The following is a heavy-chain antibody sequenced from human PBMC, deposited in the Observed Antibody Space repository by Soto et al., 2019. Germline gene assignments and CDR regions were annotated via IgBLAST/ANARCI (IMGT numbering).Heavy chain of an antibody. CDR3: ARASALTIGRGRYRAFDI. CDR1: GYTFTGYY. V-gene: IGHV1-2*04. CDR2: INPNSGGT. D-gene: IGHD3-9*01. J-gene: IGHJ3*02. Sequence: ASVKVSCKASGYTFTGYYMHWVRQAPGQGLEWTGWINPNSGGTNYAQKFQGWVTMTRDTSISTAYMELSRLRSDDTAVYYCARASALTIGRGRYRAFDIWGQGTMVTVSS.